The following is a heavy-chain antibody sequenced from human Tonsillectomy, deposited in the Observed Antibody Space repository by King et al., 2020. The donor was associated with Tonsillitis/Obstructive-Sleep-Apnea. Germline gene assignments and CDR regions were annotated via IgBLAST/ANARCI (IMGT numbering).Heavy chain of an antibody. J-gene: IGHJ6*02. CDR1: GFTFSGYG. Sequence: VQLVESGGGVVQPGRSLRLSCVASGFTFSGYGMNWVRQAPGKGLEWVAIIWYDGSNKYYADSVKGRFTISRDNSKKTLYLQMDSLRAEDTAVYYCAKDPGVGTISPAREYHYGMDVWGQGTTVTVSS. D-gene: IGHD1-14*01. V-gene: IGHV3-33*06. CDR3: AKDPGVGTISPAREYHYGMDV. CDR2: IWYDGSNK.